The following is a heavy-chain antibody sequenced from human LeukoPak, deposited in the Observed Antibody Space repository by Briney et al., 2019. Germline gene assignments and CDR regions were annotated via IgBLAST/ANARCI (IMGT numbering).Heavy chain of an antibody. V-gene: IGHV5-51*01. CDR2: IYPGDSDT. Sequence: GESLKISCKGSGYSFTSYWIGWVCQMPGKGLEWMGIIYPGDSDTRYSPSFQGQVTISADKSISTAYLQWSSLKASDTAMYYCASVGYCSGGSCPSEDAFDIWGQGTMVTVSA. D-gene: IGHD2-15*01. CDR3: ASVGYCSGGSCPSEDAFDI. J-gene: IGHJ3*02. CDR1: GYSFTSYW.